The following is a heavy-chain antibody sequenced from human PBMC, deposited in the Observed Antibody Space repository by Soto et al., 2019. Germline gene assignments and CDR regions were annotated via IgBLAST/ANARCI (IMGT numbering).Heavy chain of an antibody. D-gene: IGHD3-10*01. CDR3: VKGGISELLWFGELGAFDI. CDR1: GFTFSSYA. V-gene: IGHV3-64D*09. CDR2: ISSNGGST. Sequence: GGSLRLSCSASGFTFSSYAMHWVRQAPGKGLEYVSAISSNGGSTYYADSVKGRFTISRDNSKNTLYLQMSSLRAEDTAVYYCVKGGISELLWFGELGAFDIWGQGTMVTVSS. J-gene: IGHJ3*02.